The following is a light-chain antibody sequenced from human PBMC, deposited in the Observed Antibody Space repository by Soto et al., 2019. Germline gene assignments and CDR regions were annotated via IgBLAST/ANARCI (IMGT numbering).Light chain of an antibody. V-gene: IGKV1-5*01. Sequence: DIQMTQSPSTLSASVGDRVTITCRASQSINIWLAWYQQKPGKAPKFLIYDASSLESGVPSRFSGSGSGTEFTLTINSLQPDDFATYYCQQYSSYSYTFGQATKLEIK. CDR1: QSINIW. CDR3: QQYSSYSYT. J-gene: IGKJ2*01. CDR2: DAS.